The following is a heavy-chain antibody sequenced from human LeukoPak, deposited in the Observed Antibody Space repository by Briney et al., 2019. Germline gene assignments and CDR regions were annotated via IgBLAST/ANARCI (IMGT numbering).Heavy chain of an antibody. CDR3: ARELVIDEFPSYFDY. CDR2: INPNSGGT. CDR1: GGTFSSYA. Sequence: GASVKVSCKASGGTFSSYAISWVRQAPGQGLEWMGWINPNSGGTNYAQKFQGRVTMTRDTSISAAYMELSRLRSDDTTVYYCARELVIDEFPSYFDYWGQGTLVTVSS. J-gene: IGHJ4*02. V-gene: IGHV1-2*02.